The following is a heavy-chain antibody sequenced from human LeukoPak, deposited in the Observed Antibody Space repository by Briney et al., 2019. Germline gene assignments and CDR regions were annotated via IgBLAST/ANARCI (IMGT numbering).Heavy chain of an antibody. CDR2: INSDGSST. D-gene: IGHD1-26*01. CDR1: GFTFSSYW. V-gene: IGHV3-74*01. J-gene: IGHJ3*02. Sequence: GGSLRLSCAASGFTFSSYWMRWVRQAPGKGLVWVSRINSDGSSTSYADSVKGRFTISRDNAKNTLYLQMNSLRAEDTAVYYCARSGSYYEAFDIWGQGTMVTVSS. CDR3: ARSGSYYEAFDI.